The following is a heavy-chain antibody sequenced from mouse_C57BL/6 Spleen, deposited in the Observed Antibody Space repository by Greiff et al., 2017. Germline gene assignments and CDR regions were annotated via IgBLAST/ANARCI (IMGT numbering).Heavy chain of an antibody. CDR2: ISSGSSTI. J-gene: IGHJ1*03. V-gene: IGHV5-17*01. CDR3: ARLLPHWYFDV. Sequence: EVKLVESGGGLVKPGESLKLSCAASGFTFSDYGMHWVRQAPGKGLEWVAYISSGSSTIYYADTVKGRFTISSDNAKNTLFLQRTSLRSEDTAMYYCARLLPHWYFDVWGTGTTVTVSS. D-gene: IGHD6-1*01. CDR1: GFTFSDYG.